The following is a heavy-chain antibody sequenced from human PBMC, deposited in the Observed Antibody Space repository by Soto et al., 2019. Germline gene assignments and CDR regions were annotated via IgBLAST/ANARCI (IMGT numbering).Heavy chain of an antibody. CDR1: GGSISSSSYY. V-gene: IGHV4-39*01. Sequence: QLQLQESGPGLVKPSETLSLTCTVSGGSISSSSYYWGWIRQPPGKGLEWIGSIYYSGSTYYNPSLKSRVTISVDTSKNQFSLKLSSVTSADTAVYYCARLLATIFGVVTHFDYWGQGTLVTVSS. J-gene: IGHJ4*02. D-gene: IGHD3-3*01. CDR3: ARLLATIFGVVTHFDY. CDR2: IYYSGST.